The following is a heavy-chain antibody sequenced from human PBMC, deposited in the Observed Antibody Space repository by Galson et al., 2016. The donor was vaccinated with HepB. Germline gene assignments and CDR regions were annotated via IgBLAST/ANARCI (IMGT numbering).Heavy chain of an antibody. CDR1: GFTFSTYT. CDR2: TAGTNN. Sequence: SLRLSCAASGFTFSTYTMNWVRQAPGKGLEWVAVTAGTNNYYADSVKGRFTISRDNSKSTLYLQMDRLRAEDTAVYYCATDPIVGVPDYFDYWGQGTLVTVSS. D-gene: IGHD1-26*01. V-gene: IGHV3-30-3*01. J-gene: IGHJ4*02. CDR3: ATDPIVGVPDYFDY.